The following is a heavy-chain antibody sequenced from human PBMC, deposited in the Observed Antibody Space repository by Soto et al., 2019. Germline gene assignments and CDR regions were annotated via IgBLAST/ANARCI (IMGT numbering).Heavy chain of an antibody. CDR3: AADGYCSGGSCYDAFDI. Sequence: ASVKVSCKASGFTFTSSAMQWVRQARGQRLEWIGWIVVGSGNTNYAQKFQERVTITRDMSTSTAYMELSSLRSEDTAVYYCAADGYCSGGSCYDAFDIWGQGTMVTVSS. CDR2: IVVGSGNT. D-gene: IGHD2-15*01. V-gene: IGHV1-58*02. J-gene: IGHJ3*02. CDR1: GFTFTSSA.